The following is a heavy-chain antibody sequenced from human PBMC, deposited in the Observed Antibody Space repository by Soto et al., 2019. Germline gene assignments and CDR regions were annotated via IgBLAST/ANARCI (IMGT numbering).Heavy chain of an antibody. CDR3: AREGGVEMSTIVAFDI. CDR1: GFTFSSYA. D-gene: IGHD2-8*02. J-gene: IGHJ3*02. Sequence: QVQLVESGGGVVQPGRSLRLSCAASGFTFSSYAMHWVRQAPGKGLEWVAVIWYDGSNKYYADSVKGRFTISRDNSKNTLYLQMNSLRAEETAVYYSAREGGVEMSTIVAFDIWGQGTMVTVSS. V-gene: IGHV3-33*01. CDR2: IWYDGSNK.